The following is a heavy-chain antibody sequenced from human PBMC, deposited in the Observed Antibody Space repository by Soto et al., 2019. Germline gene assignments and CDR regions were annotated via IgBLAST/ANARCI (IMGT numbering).Heavy chain of an antibody. CDR3: SIDGDRCTSTRCSPWPDAHFDR. CDR2: ISPYNGNT. J-gene: IGHJ2*01. V-gene: IGHV1-18*01. Sequence: QVQLVQSGDEVKKPGASVKVSCKASGYTFTNYGISWVRQAPGQGLERRGWISPYNGNTKYPQKLQGRVTMTTDTSTRTSYMELRRRRSDGTAVYCCSIDGDRCTSTRCSPWPDAHFDRWGRGTLVTVSS. CDR1: GYTFTNYG. D-gene: IGHD2-2*01.